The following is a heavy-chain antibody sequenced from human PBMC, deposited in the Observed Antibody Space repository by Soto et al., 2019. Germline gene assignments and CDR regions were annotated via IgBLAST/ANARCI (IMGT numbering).Heavy chain of an antibody. V-gene: IGHV1-69*01. CDR2: IIPIFGSA. D-gene: IGHD2-15*01. CDR3: ARDCSGWPSPGAFDI. CDR1: RGTFSSYA. J-gene: IGHJ3*02. Sequence: QVQPVQSGAEVKKPGSSVKVSCKAPRGTFSSYAISWVRQAPGQGLEWMGGIIPIFGSANYAVKFQGRVTITADESTSTAYMGLSSLRSEDTAVYYCARDCSGWPSPGAFDIWGQGTMVTVSS.